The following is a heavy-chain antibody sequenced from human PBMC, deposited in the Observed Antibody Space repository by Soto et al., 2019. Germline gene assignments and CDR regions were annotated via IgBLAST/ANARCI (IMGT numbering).Heavy chain of an antibody. J-gene: IGHJ4*02. Sequence: QVQLVESGGGVVQPRRSLRLSCAASGFTFRSYGMHWVRQAPGKGLEWVAVISYDGSNKYYADSVKGRFTISRDNSKNTLYLQMNSLRAEDTAVYYCANTVTTNHYFDYWGQGTLVTVSS. V-gene: IGHV3-30*18. CDR2: ISYDGSNK. D-gene: IGHD4-4*01. CDR3: ANTVTTNHYFDY. CDR1: GFTFRSYG.